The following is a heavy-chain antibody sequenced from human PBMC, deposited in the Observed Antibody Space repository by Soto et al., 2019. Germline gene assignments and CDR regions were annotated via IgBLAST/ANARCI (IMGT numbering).Heavy chain of an antibody. V-gene: IGHV3-30*03. D-gene: IGHD5-12*01. CDR1: GFTFSSYG. J-gene: IGHJ4*02. Sequence: PGGSLRLSCAASGFTFSSYGMHWVRQAPGKGLEWVAVISYDGSNKYYADSVKGRFTISRDISKNTLFLQMSSLRVEDTAVYYWARGGTGYKQFDYWGQGTLVTVSS. CDR3: ARGGTGYKQFDY. CDR2: ISYDGSNK.